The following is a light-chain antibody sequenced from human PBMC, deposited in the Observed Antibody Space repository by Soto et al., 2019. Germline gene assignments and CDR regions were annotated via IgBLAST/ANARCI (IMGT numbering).Light chain of an antibody. CDR3: SSSTSSGTRV. CDR2: EVS. V-gene: IGLV2-14*01. Sequence: QSALTQPAFVSGSPGQSITISCTGTSSDVGGYNYVSWYQHPPGKAPKLLISEVSNRPSGVSNRFSGPKSGNTASLTISGLQAEDEADYYCSSSTSSGTRVFGTGTKVTVL. J-gene: IGLJ1*01. CDR1: SSDVGGYNY.